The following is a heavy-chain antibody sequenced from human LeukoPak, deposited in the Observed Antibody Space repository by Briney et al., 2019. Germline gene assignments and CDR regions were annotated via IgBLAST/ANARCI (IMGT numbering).Heavy chain of an antibody. CDR1: GGSISSYY. Sequence: SETLSLTCTVSGGSISSYYWSWIRQPPGKGLEWIGYIYYSGSTNYNPSLKSRVTISVGTSKNQFSLKLSSVTAADTAVYYCARGVVYYYYMDVWGKGTTVTVSS. CDR3: ARGVVYYYYMDV. CDR2: IYYSGST. J-gene: IGHJ6*03. V-gene: IGHV4-59*01. D-gene: IGHD2-15*01.